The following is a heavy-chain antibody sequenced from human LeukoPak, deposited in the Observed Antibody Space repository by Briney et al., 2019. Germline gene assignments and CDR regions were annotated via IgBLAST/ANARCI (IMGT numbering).Heavy chain of an antibody. CDR1: GYTLTELS. J-gene: IGHJ5*02. Sequence: ASVKVSCKVSGYTLTELSMHWVRQAPGKGLEWMGGFDPEDGETIYAQKFQGRVTMTEDTSTDTAYMELSSLRSEDTAVYYCATRSITIFGVVIIGWFDPRGQGTLVTVSS. V-gene: IGHV1-24*01. CDR2: FDPEDGET. CDR3: ATRSITIFGVVIIGWFDP. D-gene: IGHD3-3*01.